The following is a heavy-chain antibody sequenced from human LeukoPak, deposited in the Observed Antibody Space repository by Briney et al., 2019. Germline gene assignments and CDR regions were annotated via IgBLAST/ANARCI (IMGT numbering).Heavy chain of an antibody. CDR1: GGSISSYY. J-gene: IGHJ4*02. D-gene: IGHD3-10*01. V-gene: IGHV4-4*07. CDR2: IYTSGST. Sequence: SETLSLTCTVSGGSISSYYWSWIRQPAGKGLEWIGRIYTSGSTNYNPSLKSRVAMSVDTSKNQFSLKLSSVPAADTAVYYCAREESQRSRYYPTFDYWGQGTLVTVSS. CDR3: AREESQRSRYYPTFDY.